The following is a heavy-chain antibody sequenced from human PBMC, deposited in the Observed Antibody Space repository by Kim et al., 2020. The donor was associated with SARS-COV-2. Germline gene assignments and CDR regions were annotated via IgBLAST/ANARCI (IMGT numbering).Heavy chain of an antibody. CDR2: INHSGST. D-gene: IGHD3-22*01. CDR1: GGSFSGYY. Sequence: SETLSLTCAVYGGSFSGYYWSWIRQPPGKGLEWIGEINHSGSTNYNPSLKSRVTISVDTSKNQFSLKLSSVTAADTAVYYCAREGRPLRITMIVVRPPELRAFDIWGQGTMVTVSS. CDR3: AREGRPLRITMIVVRPPELRAFDI. V-gene: IGHV4-34*01. J-gene: IGHJ3*02.